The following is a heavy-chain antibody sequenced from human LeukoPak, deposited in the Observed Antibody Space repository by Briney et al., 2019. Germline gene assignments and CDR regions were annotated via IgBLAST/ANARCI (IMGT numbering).Heavy chain of an antibody. V-gene: IGHV3-48*02. CDR2: ISSSSSTI. Sequence: GGSLRLSCAASGFTFSSYAMSWVRQAPGKGLEWVSYISSSSSTIYYADSVKGRFTISRDNAKNSLYLQMNSLRDEDTAVYYCARDRGLAIAGSNAFDIWGQGTMVTVSS. D-gene: IGHD3-10*01. J-gene: IGHJ3*02. CDR1: GFTFSSYA. CDR3: ARDRGLAIAGSNAFDI.